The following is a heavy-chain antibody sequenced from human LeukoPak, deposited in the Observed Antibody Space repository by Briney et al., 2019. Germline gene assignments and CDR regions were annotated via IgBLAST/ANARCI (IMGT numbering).Heavy chain of an antibody. Sequence: ASVKLSCKASGYTFTGYYMHWVRQAPGQGLEWMGRINPNSGGTNYAQKFQGRVTMTRDTSISTAYMELSRLRSDDSAVYYCASHYYDSSGQHDDWGQGTLVTVSS. CDR3: ASHYYDSSGQHDD. J-gene: IGHJ4*02. V-gene: IGHV1-2*06. D-gene: IGHD3-22*01. CDR1: GYTFTGYY. CDR2: INPNSGGT.